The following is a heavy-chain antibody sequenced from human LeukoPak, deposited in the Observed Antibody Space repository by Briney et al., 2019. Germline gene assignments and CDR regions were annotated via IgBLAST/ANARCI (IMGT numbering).Heavy chain of an antibody. J-gene: IGHJ5*02. CDR2: ISYDGSNK. V-gene: IGHV3-30-3*01. CDR3: ARDVPEPTHDYVSPGDP. D-gene: IGHD3-16*01. CDR1: GFTFSSYA. Sequence: PGGSLRLSCAASGFTFSSYAMHWVRQAPGKGLEWVAVISYDGSNKYYADSVKGRFTISRDNSKNTLYLQMNSLRAEDTAVYYCARDVPEPTHDYVSPGDPWGQGTLVTVSS.